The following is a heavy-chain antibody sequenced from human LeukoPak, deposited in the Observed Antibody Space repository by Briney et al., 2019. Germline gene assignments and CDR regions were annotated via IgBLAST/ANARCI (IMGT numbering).Heavy chain of an antibody. CDR3: ARAPSTALFDY. CDR2: IYYSGST. J-gene: IGHJ4*02. D-gene: IGHD5-18*01. Sequence: SETLSLTCTVSGGSISSYYWSWIRQPPGKGLEWIGYIYYSGSTNYNPSLKSRVTISVDTSKNQFSLKLSSVTAADTAVYYCARAPSTALFDYWGQGTLVTVSS. CDR1: GGSISSYY. V-gene: IGHV4-59*01.